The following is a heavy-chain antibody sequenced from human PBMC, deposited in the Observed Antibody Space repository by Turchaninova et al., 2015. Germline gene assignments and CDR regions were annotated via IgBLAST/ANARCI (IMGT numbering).Heavy chain of an antibody. CDR1: GRFLSSGYH. D-gene: IGHD3-10*01. CDR3: ARQGDSDDAFDI. V-gene: IGHV4-38-2*01. Sequence: QVQLQESGPGLVKPSETLSLTCAVSGRFLSSGYHWGWTRQPPGKRLEWIGSIYHTGTTYYNPSLKSRVTISVDNSKNQFSMRLSFVTAADTAVYYCARQGDSDDAFDIWGQGTVVTVS. CDR2: IYHTGTT. J-gene: IGHJ3*02.